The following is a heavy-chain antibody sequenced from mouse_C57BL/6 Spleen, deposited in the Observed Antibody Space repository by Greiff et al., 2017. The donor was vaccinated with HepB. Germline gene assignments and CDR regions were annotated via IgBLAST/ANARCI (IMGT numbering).Heavy chain of an antibody. V-gene: IGHV5-4*01. CDR3: AREGTGFAY. J-gene: IGHJ3*01. D-gene: IGHD3-3*01. CDR1: GFTFSSYA. CDR2: ISDGGSYT. Sequence: EVQVVESGGGLVKPGGSLKLSCAASGFTFSSYAMSWVRQTPEKRLEWVATISDGGSYTYYPDNVKGRFTISRDNAKNNLYLQMSHLKSEDTAMYYCAREGTGFAYWGQGTLVTVSA.